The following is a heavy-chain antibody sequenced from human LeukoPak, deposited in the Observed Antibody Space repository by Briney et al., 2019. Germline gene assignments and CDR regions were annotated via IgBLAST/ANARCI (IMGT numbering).Heavy chain of an antibody. V-gene: IGHV1-2*02. CDR3: ARDDSGVNFQH. CDR1: GYTFTNYF. CDR2: INPNSGGT. J-gene: IGHJ1*01. D-gene: IGHD1-26*01. Sequence: ASVKVSCKASGYTFTNYFIHWVRQAPGQGLEWMGWINPNSGGTNYAQKFQGRVTMTRDTSIGTAYMELSSLRSDDTAVYYCARDDSGVNFQHWGQGTLVTVSS.